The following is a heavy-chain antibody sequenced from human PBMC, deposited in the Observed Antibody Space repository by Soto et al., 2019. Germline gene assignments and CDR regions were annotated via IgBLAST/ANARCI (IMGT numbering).Heavy chain of an antibody. D-gene: IGHD6-19*01. CDR3: AKDYSGWFYFDY. Sequence: EVQLLESGGGLVQPGGSLRLSCAASGFTFSSYAMNWVLQAPGKGLEWVSAITGSGGSTYYADSVKGRFTISRDNSKNTLYLQMSSLRAEDTAVYYCAKDYSGWFYFDYWGQGTLVTVSS. CDR1: GFTFSSYA. J-gene: IGHJ4*02. V-gene: IGHV3-23*01. CDR2: ITGSGGST.